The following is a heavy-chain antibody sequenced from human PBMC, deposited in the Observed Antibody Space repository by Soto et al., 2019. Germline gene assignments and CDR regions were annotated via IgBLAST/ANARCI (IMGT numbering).Heavy chain of an antibody. V-gene: IGHV1-69*02. J-gene: IGHJ4*02. CDR3: ARMTQTYCGGDCYSFYFDY. CDR2: IIPILGIA. Sequence: QVQLVQSGAEVKKPGSSVKVSCKASGGTFSSYTISWVRQAPGQGLEWMGRIIPILGIANYAQKFQGRVTIPTDKSTSTAYMELSSLRSEDTAGYYCARMTQTYCGGDCYSFYFDYWGQGTLVTVSS. D-gene: IGHD2-21*02. CDR1: GGTFSSYT.